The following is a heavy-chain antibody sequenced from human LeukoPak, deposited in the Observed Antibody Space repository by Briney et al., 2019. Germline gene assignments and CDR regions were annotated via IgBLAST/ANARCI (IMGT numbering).Heavy chain of an antibody. V-gene: IGHV4-34*01. CDR2: VNHSGAS. J-gene: IGHJ4*02. CDR1: GGSLSGFF. D-gene: IGHD3-3*01. Sequence: SETLSLTCAVPGGSLSGFFWSWIRQPPGKGLEWIGEVNHSGASNYKPSLKSRVTISVDTSRTQLSLMLTSVTAADTALYYCARGGRNKYTSGDFAYWGQGILVTVSS. CDR3: ARGGRNKYTSGDFAY.